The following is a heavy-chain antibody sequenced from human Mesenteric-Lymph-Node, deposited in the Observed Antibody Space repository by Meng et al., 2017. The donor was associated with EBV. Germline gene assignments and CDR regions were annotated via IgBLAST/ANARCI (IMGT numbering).Heavy chain of an antibody. CDR3: ASVHYGGNPFEGGG. J-gene: IGHJ4*02. D-gene: IGHD4-23*01. CDR2: ISAYNGDT. CDR1: GYTFSNYG. Sequence: QVQLEQSGAEVKKPGASVKVSCKGSGYTFSNYGTCWVRQAPGQGLEWMGWISAYNGDTYYAQRFQGRVTMTTDTSASTAYMELRSLRFDDTAVYYCASVHYGGNPFEGGGWGQGTLVTVSS. V-gene: IGHV1-18*01.